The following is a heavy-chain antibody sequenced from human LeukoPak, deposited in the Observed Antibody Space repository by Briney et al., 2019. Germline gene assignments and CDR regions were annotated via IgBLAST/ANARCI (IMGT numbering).Heavy chain of an antibody. J-gene: IGHJ4*02. CDR1: GGSISNYY. Sequence: SETLSLTCTVSGGSISNYYWTWIRQPAGKGLEWIGRIYANGGTNYNPSLKSRVTMSVDTSKNQFSLNLNSVTAADTAVYYYARIPGSCSSTSCYPHFFDYWGQGILVTVSS. CDR3: ARIPGSCSSTSCYPHFFDY. D-gene: IGHD2-2*03. V-gene: IGHV4-4*07. CDR2: IYANGGT.